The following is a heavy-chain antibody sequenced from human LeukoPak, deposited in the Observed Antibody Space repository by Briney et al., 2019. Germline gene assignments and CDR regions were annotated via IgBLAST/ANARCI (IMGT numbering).Heavy chain of an antibody. CDR1: GYTFIGYY. V-gene: IGHV1-18*04. Sequence: ASVKVSCKASGYTFIGYYMHWVRQAPGQGLEWMGWISAYNGNTNYAQKLQGRVTMTTDTSTSTAYMELRSLRSDDTAVYYCARVELGYCSSTSCYKDYYYYGMDVWGQGTTVTVSS. D-gene: IGHD2-2*02. CDR3: ARVELGYCSSTSCYKDYYYYGMDV. J-gene: IGHJ6*02. CDR2: ISAYNGNT.